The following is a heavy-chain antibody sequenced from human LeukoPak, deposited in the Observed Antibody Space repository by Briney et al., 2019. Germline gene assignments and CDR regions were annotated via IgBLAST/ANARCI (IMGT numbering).Heavy chain of an antibody. V-gene: IGHV3-33*01. J-gene: IGHJ4*02. D-gene: IGHD5-18*01. CDR1: GFAFSSYG. CDR2: IWYDGSNK. Sequence: QPGGSLRLSCAASGFAFSSYGMHWVRQAPGKGLEWVAVIWYDGSNKYYADSVKGRFTISRDNSKNTLYLQMNSLRAEDTAVYYCARTETAMVSFDYWGQGTLVTVSS. CDR3: ARTETAMVSFDY.